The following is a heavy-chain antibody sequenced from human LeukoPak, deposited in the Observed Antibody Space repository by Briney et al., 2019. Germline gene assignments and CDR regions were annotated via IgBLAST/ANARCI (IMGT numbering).Heavy chain of an antibody. Sequence: SSETLSLTCAVYGGSFSDYYWNWIRQPPGKGLEWIGGINHSGSTNYNPSLKSRVTMSVDTFKNQFSLTLSSVTAADTAVYYCARVQDFETRGYYLGYWGHGTLVTVSS. CDR1: GGSFSDYY. CDR2: INHSGST. J-gene: IGHJ4*01. D-gene: IGHD3-22*01. CDR3: ARVQDFETRGYYLGY. V-gene: IGHV4-34*01.